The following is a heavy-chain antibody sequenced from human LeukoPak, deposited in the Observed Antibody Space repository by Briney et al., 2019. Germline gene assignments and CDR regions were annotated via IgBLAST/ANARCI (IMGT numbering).Heavy chain of an antibody. Sequence: GGSLRLSCAASGFTFSSYAMSWVRQAPGKGLEWVSAISGSGGSTYYADSVKGRFTISRDNSKNTPYLQMNSLRAEDTAVYYCAKDRRFGFGELPYYFDYWGQGTLVTVSS. CDR3: AKDRRFGFGELPYYFDY. V-gene: IGHV3-23*01. D-gene: IGHD3-10*01. CDR2: ISGSGGST. CDR1: GFTFSSYA. J-gene: IGHJ4*02.